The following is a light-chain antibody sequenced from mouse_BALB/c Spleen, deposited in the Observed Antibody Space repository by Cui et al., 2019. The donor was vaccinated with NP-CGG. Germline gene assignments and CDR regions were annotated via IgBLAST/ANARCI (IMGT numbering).Light chain of an antibody. V-gene: IGLV1*01. CDR2: GTN. CDR3: ALWYSNHWV. Sequence: QAVVSQGSVLTTPPGETVTLTCRSSTGAVTTSNYANWVQEKPDHFFTGLIGGTNNRAPGVPARFSGSLIGDRAALTITGAQTEDEAIYFCALWYSNHWVFGGGTKLTVL. J-gene: IGLJ1*01. CDR1: TGAVTTSNY.